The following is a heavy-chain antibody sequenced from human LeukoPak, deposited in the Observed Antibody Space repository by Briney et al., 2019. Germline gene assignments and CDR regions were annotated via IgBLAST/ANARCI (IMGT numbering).Heavy chain of an antibody. V-gene: IGHV4-39*01. CDR2: IYYSGST. D-gene: IGHD3-22*01. CDR3: ARVGGGDYYDSSGYWDY. Sequence: SGTLSLTCTVSGGSISSSSYYWGWIRQPPGKGLEWIGSIYYSGSTYYNPSLKSRVTISVDTSKNQFSLKLSSVTAADTAVYYCARVGGGDYYDSSGYWDYWGQGTLVTVSS. CDR1: GGSISSSSYY. J-gene: IGHJ4*02.